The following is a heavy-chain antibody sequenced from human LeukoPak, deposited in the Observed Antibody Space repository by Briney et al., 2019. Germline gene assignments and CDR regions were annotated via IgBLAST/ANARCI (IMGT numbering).Heavy chain of an antibody. V-gene: IGHV1-69*13. CDR1: GYTFTGYY. CDR2: IIPIFGTA. Sequence: SVKVSCKASGYTFTGYYMHWVRQAPGQGLEWMGGIIPIFGTANYAQKFQGRVTITADESTSTAYMELSSLRSEDTAVYYCARGHSGDAFDIWSQGTMVTVSS. CDR3: ARGHSGDAFDI. J-gene: IGHJ3*02. D-gene: IGHD3-10*01.